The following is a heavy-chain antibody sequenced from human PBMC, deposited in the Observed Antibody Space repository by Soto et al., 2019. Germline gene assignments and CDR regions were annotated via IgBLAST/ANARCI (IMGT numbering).Heavy chain of an antibody. CDR2: ITGTGGTP. V-gene: IGHV3-23*01. CDR3: AKDLTTGTIDY. J-gene: IGHJ4*02. D-gene: IGHD1-1*01. CDR1: GCTYTKYV. Sequence: VGSLRLSCEASGCTYTKYVMNWVRQAPGKGLEWVAGITGTGGTPFYADSVRGRFVISRDNSKNTVFLHMTSLRAEDTAVYYCAKDLTTGTIDYWGQGALVTVSS.